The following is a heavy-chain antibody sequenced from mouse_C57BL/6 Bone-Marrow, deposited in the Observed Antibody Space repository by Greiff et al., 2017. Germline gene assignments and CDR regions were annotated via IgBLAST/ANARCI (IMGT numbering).Heavy chain of an antibody. CDR1: GYTFTEYT. J-gene: IGHJ1*03. Sequence: QVQLQQSGAELVKPGASVKLSCKASGYTFTEYTIHWVKQRSGQGLEWIGWFYPGSGSIKYNEKFKDKATLTADKSSSPVYMELSRWTSEDSAVYFCAKHEGIYSNYLYWYFDVWGTGTTVTVSA. D-gene: IGHD2-5*01. CDR3: AKHEGIYSNYLYWYFDV. CDR2: FYPGSGSI. V-gene: IGHV1-62-2*01.